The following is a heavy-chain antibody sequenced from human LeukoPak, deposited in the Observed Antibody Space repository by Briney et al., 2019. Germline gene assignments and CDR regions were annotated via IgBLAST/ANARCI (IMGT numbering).Heavy chain of an antibody. Sequence: GGSLRLSCAASGFNFDDYAMHWVRQAPGKGLEWVSGISWNSGSIGYADSVKGRFTSSRDNAKNSLYLQMNSLRAEDTALYYCAKEFTDGYKSYYFDYWGQGTLVTVSS. V-gene: IGHV3-9*01. CDR2: ISWNSGSI. CDR1: GFNFDDYA. D-gene: IGHD5-24*01. J-gene: IGHJ4*02. CDR3: AKEFTDGYKSYYFDY.